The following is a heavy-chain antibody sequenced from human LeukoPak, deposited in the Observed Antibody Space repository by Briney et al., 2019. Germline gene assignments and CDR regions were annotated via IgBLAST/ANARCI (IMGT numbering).Heavy chain of an antibody. CDR3: TRGKLGTFDV. CDR2: TFYRSKWSN. D-gene: IGHD7-27*01. J-gene: IGHJ3*01. Sequence: SQTLSLTCAISGDSASSNSVTWNWTRQSPSRGLEWLGRTFYRSKWSNDYVVSVKSRITINPDTSKNQFSLQLDSVTPEDTAVYYCTRGKLGTFDVWGQGTMVTVSS. CDR1: GDSASSNSVT. V-gene: IGHV6-1*01.